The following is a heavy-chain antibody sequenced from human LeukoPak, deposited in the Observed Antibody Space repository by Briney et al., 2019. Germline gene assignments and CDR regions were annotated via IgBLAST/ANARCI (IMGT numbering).Heavy chain of an antibody. J-gene: IGHJ5*02. CDR3: ARGGWGLLRADWFDP. CDR1: GYTFTGYY. CDR2: INPNSGGT. D-gene: IGHD1-26*01. V-gene: IGHV1-2*02. Sequence: ASVKVSCKASGYTFTGYYMHWVRQAPGQGLEWMGWINPNSGGTNYAQKFQGRVTMTRDTSISTAYMELSRLRSDDTAVYYCARGGWGLLRADWFDPWGQGTLVTVSS.